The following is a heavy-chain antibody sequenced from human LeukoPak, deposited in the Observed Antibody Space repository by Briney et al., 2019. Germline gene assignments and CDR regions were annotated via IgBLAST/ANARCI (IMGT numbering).Heavy chain of an antibody. CDR1: GFTFSSYA. Sequence: GGSLRLSCTASGFTFSSYAMSWVRQAPGKGLEWVSAISGGGGSTYYADSVKGRFTISRDNSKNTLYLQMNSLRAEDTAVYYCAKYSSSWYADYWGQGTLVTVSS. CDR3: AKYSSSWYADY. D-gene: IGHD6-13*01. V-gene: IGHV3-23*01. J-gene: IGHJ4*02. CDR2: ISGGGGST.